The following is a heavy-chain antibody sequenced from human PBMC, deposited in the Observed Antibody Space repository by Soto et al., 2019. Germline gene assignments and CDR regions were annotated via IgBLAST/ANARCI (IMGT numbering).Heavy chain of an antibody. D-gene: IGHD6-19*01. Sequence: GGSLRLSCAASGFTFAGPAMHWVRQASGKGLEWVGHIRSKTNSYATAYAESVKGRFTISRDDSMNTAYLQMNSLKTEDTAVYFCTRQTDAVQWLVVPTDYNFDYWGQGTLVTVSS. CDR2: IRSKTNSYAT. J-gene: IGHJ4*02. CDR3: TRQTDAVQWLVVPTDYNFDY. V-gene: IGHV3-73*01. CDR1: GFTFAGPA.